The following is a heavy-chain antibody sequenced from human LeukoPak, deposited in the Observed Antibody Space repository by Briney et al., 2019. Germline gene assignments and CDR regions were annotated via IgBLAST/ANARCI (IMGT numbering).Heavy chain of an antibody. D-gene: IGHD3-3*01. Sequence: GASVKVSCKASGYTFTSYYMHWVRQAPGQGLEWMGIINPSGGSTSYAQKFQGRVTMTRDTSTSTVYMELSSLRSEDTAVYYCARDGGRTIFGVVNNWFDPWGQGTLVTVSS. CDR1: GYTFTSYY. CDR3: ARDGGRTIFGVVNNWFDP. CDR2: INPSGGST. J-gene: IGHJ5*02. V-gene: IGHV1-46*01.